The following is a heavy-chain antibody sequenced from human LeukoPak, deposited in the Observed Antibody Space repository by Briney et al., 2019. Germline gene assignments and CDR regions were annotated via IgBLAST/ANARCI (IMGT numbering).Heavy chain of an antibody. CDR2: VYTSGNT. J-gene: IGHJ5*02. CDR1: GGSIRGYP. D-gene: IGHD1-14*01. CDR3: ARDNPAGP. V-gene: IGHV4-4*07. Sequence: SETLSLTRSVSGGSIRGYPWSWIRQPGAKGLEWIGRVYTSGNTNYNPSFKSRVTMSIDTSKKQFSLKLYTVTAADTAVYYCARDNPAGPWGQGTLVTVSS.